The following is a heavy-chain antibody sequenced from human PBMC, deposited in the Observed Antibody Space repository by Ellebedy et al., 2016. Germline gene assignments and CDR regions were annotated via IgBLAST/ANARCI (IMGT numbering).Heavy chain of an antibody. CDR2: IKSKTDGGAA. V-gene: IGHV3-15*01. CDR3: TTVYRYNYDSV. J-gene: IGHJ4*02. Sequence: GESLKISCAASGFTFSNAWMNWVRQAPGKGLEWVGRIKSKTDGGAADYAAPVKGRFTISRDDSKNTLYLQMISLKTEDTAVYFCTTVYRYNYDSVWGQGTLVTVSS. CDR1: GFTFSNAW. D-gene: IGHD5-18*01.